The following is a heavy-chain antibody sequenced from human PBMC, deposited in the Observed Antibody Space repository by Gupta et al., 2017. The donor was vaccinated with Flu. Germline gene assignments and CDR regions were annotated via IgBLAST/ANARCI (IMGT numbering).Heavy chain of an antibody. V-gene: IGHV3-21*01. Sequence: RNGGRQAPGRGLEWGSSISDGRSDIDYADSVRGRFTISRGNADNPLYLKMNSLRPEDTALYYCVRARAPCTNGICYRFDAWGQGILVTVSS. CDR2: ISDGRSDI. J-gene: IGHJ5*02. D-gene: IGHD2-8*01. CDR3: VRARAPCTNGICYRFDA.